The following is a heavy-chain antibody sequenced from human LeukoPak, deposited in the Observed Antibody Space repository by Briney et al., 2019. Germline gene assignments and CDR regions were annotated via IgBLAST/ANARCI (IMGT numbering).Heavy chain of an antibody. V-gene: IGHV4-39*01. CDR2: IYYSGST. CDR1: GGSISSSSYC. Sequence: SETLSLTCTVSGGSISSSSYCWGWIRQPPGKGLEWIGSIYYSGSTYYNPSLKSRVTISVDTSKNQFSLKLSSVTAADTAVYYCARLLWFGESGDWFDPWGQGTLVTVSS. CDR3: ARLLWFGESGDWFDP. J-gene: IGHJ5*02. D-gene: IGHD3-10*01.